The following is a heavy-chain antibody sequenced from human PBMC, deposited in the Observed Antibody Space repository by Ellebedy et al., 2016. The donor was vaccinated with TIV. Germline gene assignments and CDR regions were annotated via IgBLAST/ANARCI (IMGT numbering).Heavy chain of an antibody. D-gene: IGHD3-22*01. CDR1: GYSFTSYW. J-gene: IGHJ5*02. V-gene: IGHV5-51*01. CDR3: ARRADYYDSSGLALNWFDP. CDR2: IYPGDSDT. Sequence: PGGSLRLSCKGSGYSFTSYWIGWVRQMPGKGLAWMGIIYPGDSDTRYSPSFQGQVTISADKSISTAYLQWSSLKASDTAMYYCARRADYYDSSGLALNWFDPWGQGTLVTVSS.